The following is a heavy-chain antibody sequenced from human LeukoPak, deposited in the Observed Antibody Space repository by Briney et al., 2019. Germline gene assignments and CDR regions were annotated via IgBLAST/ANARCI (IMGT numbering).Heavy chain of an antibody. D-gene: IGHD1-14*01. Sequence: PSETLSLTCAVYGGSFSGYYWSWIRQPPGKGLEWIGEINHSGSTNYNPSPKSRVTISVDTSKNQFSLKLSSVTAADTAVYYCVAESYYYYYMDVWGKGTTVTISS. V-gene: IGHV4-34*01. J-gene: IGHJ6*03. CDR3: VAESYYYYYMDV. CDR2: INHSGST. CDR1: GGSFSGYY.